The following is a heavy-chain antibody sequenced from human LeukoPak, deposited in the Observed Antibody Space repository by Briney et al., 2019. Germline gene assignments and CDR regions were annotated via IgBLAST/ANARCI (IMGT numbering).Heavy chain of an antibody. CDR3: AKQLGYCSDGSCYFPY. CDR1: KFAFSSYA. J-gene: IGHJ4*02. Sequence: GGSLRLSCAASKFAFSSYAMSWVRQAPGKGLEWVSAISGGGGNTYYADSVKGRFTISRDNSKNTLYLQMNSLRAEDTAVYYCAKQLGYCSDGSCYFPYWGQGTLVAVSS. CDR2: ISGGGGNT. D-gene: IGHD2-15*01. V-gene: IGHV3-23*01.